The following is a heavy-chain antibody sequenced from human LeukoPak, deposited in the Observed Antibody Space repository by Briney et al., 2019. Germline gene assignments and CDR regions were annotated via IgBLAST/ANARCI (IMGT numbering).Heavy chain of an antibody. CDR1: GGSFSSYY. J-gene: IGHJ4*02. Sequence: PSETLSLTCAVYGGSFSSYYWSWIRQPAGKGLEWIGRIYTSGSTNYNPSLKSRVTMSVDTSKNQFSLKLSSVAAADTAVYYCAREYCSGGSCYRDYWGQGTLVTVSS. CDR3: AREYCSGGSCYRDY. D-gene: IGHD2-15*01. V-gene: IGHV4-59*10. CDR2: IYTSGST.